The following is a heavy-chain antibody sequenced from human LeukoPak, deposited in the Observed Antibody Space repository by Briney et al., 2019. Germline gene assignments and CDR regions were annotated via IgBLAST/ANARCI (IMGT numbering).Heavy chain of an antibody. V-gene: IGHV1-8*01. CDR3: TRGRTGSRQFDY. J-gene: IGHJ4*02. CDR1: GYTFTTYD. D-gene: IGHD1-14*01. Sequence: ASVKVSCKASGYTFTTYDINWVRQATGRGLEWMGWMNPNSGNTGYAQKFQGRVTMTRNTSISTAYMELSSLRSEDTAVYYCTRGRTGSRQFDYWGQGTLVTVSS. CDR2: MNPNSGNT.